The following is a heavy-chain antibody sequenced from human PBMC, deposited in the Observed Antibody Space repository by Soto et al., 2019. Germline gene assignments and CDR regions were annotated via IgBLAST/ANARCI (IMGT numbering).Heavy chain of an antibody. Sequence: ASVKVSCKASGYTFTSYDINWVRQATGQGLEWMGWMNPNSGNTGYAEKFQGRVTMTRNTSISTAYMELSSLRAEDTAVYYCARDSPQNGYALNWFDPWGQGTLVTVSS. J-gene: IGHJ5*02. CDR3: ARDSPQNGYALNWFDP. CDR2: MNPNSGNT. D-gene: IGHD2-2*01. CDR1: GYTFTSYD. V-gene: IGHV1-8*01.